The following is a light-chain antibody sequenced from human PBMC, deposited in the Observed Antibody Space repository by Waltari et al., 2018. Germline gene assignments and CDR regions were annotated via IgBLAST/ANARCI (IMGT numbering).Light chain of an antibody. CDR3: MQATQWPYT. CDR1: QSLVYSDGNIY. CDR2: KIS. Sequence: DVVMTQSPLSLPVTLGQPASISCRSSQSLVYSDGNIYLNWFQQRPGQSPRHLIYKISNRDSGVPDRVSGSGSGTDFTLKISRVEAEDVGVYYCMQATQWPYTFGQGTKLEIK. V-gene: IGKV2-30*01. J-gene: IGKJ2*01.